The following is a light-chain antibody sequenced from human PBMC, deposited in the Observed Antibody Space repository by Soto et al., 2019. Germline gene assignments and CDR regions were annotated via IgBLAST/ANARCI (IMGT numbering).Light chain of an antibody. J-gene: IGLJ1*01. CDR1: STNIGSNT. CDR3: ATWDDSLNGYV. V-gene: IGLV1-44*01. Sequence: QSVLTQPPSASGTPGQRVTISCSGSSTNIGSNTVNWFQHLPGTAPKLLIYTNNQRPSGVPDRFFGSKSGTSASLAISGLQSEDEADYYCATWDDSLNGYVFGTATKLTVL. CDR2: TNN.